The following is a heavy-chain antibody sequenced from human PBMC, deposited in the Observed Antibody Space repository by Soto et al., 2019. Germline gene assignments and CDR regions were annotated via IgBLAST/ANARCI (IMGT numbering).Heavy chain of an antibody. CDR1: GYTFTNYW. J-gene: IGHJ4*02. Sequence: GESLKISCKGSGYTFTNYWIGWVRQMPGKGLEWMGIIFPGDSETRYSPSFQGQVTMSADKSISTAYLQWNSLKASDSATYYCARKYYYGAGTLDYWGQATLVTVSS. V-gene: IGHV5-51*01. CDR3: ARKYYYGAGTLDY. D-gene: IGHD3-10*01. CDR2: IFPGDSET.